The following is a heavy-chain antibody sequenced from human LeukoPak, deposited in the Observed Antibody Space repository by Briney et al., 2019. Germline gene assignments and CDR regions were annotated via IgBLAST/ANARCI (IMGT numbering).Heavy chain of an antibody. CDR3: AKNSGYMVGDAFDI. J-gene: IGHJ3*02. V-gene: IGHV3-9*01. Sequence: QPGRSLRLSCAASGFTFDDYAMHWVRQAPGKGLEWVSGISWNSGSIGYADSVKGRFTISRDNAKNSLYLQMNSLRAEDTALHYCAKNSGYMVGDAFDIWGQGTMVTVSS. CDR2: ISWNSGSI. CDR1: GFTFDDYA. D-gene: IGHD3-22*01.